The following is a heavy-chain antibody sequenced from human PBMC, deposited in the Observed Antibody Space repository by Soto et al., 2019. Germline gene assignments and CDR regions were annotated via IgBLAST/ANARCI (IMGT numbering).Heavy chain of an antibody. J-gene: IGHJ4*02. CDR2: IYWDGDE. Sequence: SGPTLVNPTQTLTLTCAFSGFSLSTSGVGVGRNRQPPRKALEWVALIYWDGDERYSLSLKTRLTLTNDTSKNKVVLTMANMDPVDTATYYCAFRRGCSGGSCYSGNRPFDYWGQGTLVTVSS. CDR1: GFSLSTSGVG. D-gene: IGHD2-15*01. CDR3: AFRRGCSGGSCYSGNRPFDY. V-gene: IGHV2-5*02.